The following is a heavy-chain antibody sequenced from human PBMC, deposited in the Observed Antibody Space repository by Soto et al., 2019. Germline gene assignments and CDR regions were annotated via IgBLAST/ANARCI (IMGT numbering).Heavy chain of an antibody. CDR2: TSYRGST. CDR1: GGSIISFY. J-gene: IGHJ6*02. Sequence: SETLSLTCSVSGAVSGGSIISFYWSWVWQPPGKGLEWIGYTSYRGSTTYNPSLKSRVTISLDTSNNQFSLKLSSVTAADTAVYYCAREAGLPEHYYYYGMDVWGQGTTVTVSS. CDR3: AREAGLPEHYYYYGMDV. D-gene: IGHD2-21*02. V-gene: IGHV4-59*01.